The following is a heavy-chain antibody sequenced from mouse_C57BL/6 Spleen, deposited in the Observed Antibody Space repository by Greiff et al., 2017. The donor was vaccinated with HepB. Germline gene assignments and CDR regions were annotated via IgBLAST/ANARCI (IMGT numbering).Heavy chain of an antibody. CDR3: ARNYGSTSWFAY. CDR2: IDPSDSYT. V-gene: IGHV1-69*01. Sequence: QVQLQQSVAELVRPGASVKLSCTASGFNITNTYMHWVKQRPGQGLEWIGEIDPSDSYTNYNQKFKGKTTLTVDKSSSTAYMQLSSLTSEDSAVYYCARNYGSTSWFAYWGQGTLVTVSA. CDR1: GFNITNTY. J-gene: IGHJ3*01. D-gene: IGHD1-1*01.